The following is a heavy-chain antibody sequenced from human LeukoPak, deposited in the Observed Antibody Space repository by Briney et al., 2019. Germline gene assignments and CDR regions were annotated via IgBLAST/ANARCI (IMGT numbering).Heavy chain of an antibody. CDR1: GDSISHFY. V-gene: IGHV4-59*01. Sequence: ASETLSLTCTVSGDSISHFYWIWIRQPPGKGLEWVGYISYSGSTNYNPSLKSRVTISVDTSKNQFSLKLSSVTAADTAVYYCARTYGRYYFDYWGQGTLVTVSS. CDR3: ARTYGRYYFDY. J-gene: IGHJ4*02. D-gene: IGHD3-10*01. CDR2: ISYSGST.